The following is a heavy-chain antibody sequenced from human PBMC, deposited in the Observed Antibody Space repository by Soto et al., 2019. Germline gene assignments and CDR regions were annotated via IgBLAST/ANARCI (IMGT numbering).Heavy chain of an antibody. CDR2: IYYSGST. J-gene: IGHJ4*02. V-gene: IGHV4-59*08. D-gene: IGHD5-18*01. CDR1: GGSISSYY. Sequence: PSETLCLTCTVSGGSISSYYWSWIRQPPGKGLEWIGYIYYSGSTNYNPSLKSRVTISVDTSKNQFSLKLSSVTAADTAIYYCARRVYGYSYADWGQGTLVTVSS. CDR3: ARRVYGYSYAD.